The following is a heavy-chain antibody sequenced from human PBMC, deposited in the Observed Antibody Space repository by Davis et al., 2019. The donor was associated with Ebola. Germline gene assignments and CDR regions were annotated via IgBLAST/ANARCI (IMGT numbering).Heavy chain of an antibody. CDR1: GGTFSSYA. CDR3: ARPGITYSSGGYGGGMDV. D-gene: IGHD6-19*01. V-gene: IGHV1-69*13. Sequence: AASVKVSCKASGGTFSSYAISWVRQAPGQGLEWMGGIIPIFGTANYAQKFQGRVTITADESTSTAYMELSSLRSEDTAVYYCARPGITYSSGGYGGGMDVWGKGTTVTVSS. J-gene: IGHJ6*04. CDR2: IIPIFGTA.